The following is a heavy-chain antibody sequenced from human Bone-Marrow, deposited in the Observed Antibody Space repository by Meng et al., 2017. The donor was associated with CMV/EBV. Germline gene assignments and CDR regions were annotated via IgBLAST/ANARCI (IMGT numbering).Heavy chain of an antibody. CDR2: IYYSGST. V-gene: IGHV4-61*01. Sequence: GSLRLSCTVSGGSVSSGSYYWSWIRQPPGKGLEWIGYIYYSGSTNYNPSLKSRVTISVDTSKNQFSLKLSSVTAADTAVYYCARLWFGGTMDVWGQGTTVTVSS. CDR3: ARLWFGGTMDV. CDR1: GGSVSSGSYY. J-gene: IGHJ6*02. D-gene: IGHD3-10*01.